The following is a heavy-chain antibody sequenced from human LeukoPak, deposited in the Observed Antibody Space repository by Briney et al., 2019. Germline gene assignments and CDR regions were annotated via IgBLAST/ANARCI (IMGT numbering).Heavy chain of an antibody. Sequence: ASVKVSCKASGYTFTSYAISWVRQAPGQGLEWMGWISAYNGNTNYAQKLQGRVTMTTDTSTSTAYMELRSLRFDDTAVYYCARAGYYDSSGYYQDDAFDIWGQGTMVTVSS. V-gene: IGHV1-18*01. D-gene: IGHD3-22*01. J-gene: IGHJ3*02. CDR3: ARAGYYDSSGYYQDDAFDI. CDR2: ISAYNGNT. CDR1: GYTFTSYA.